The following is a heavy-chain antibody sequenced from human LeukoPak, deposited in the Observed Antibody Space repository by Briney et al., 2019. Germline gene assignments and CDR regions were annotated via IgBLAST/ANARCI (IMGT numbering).Heavy chain of an antibody. CDR2: ISYSGST. CDR3: ARSQPRLRWFDP. Sequence: SEPLSLTRTVSCYPNSSGYYWGWIPQPPGKGLEWIGIISYSGSTYYNPSLKSRVTITVDTAQNQLSLKLRSVTAPGTAVYYGARSQPRLRWFDPWGQGTLVTVSS. D-gene: IGHD2-15*01. J-gene: IGHJ5*02. CDR1: CYPNSSGYY. V-gene: IGHV4-38-2*02.